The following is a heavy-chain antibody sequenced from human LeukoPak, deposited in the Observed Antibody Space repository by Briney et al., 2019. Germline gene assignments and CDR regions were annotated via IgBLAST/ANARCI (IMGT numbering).Heavy chain of an antibody. J-gene: IGHJ3*02. CDR1: GGSISSYY. Sequence: SETLSLTCTVSGGSISSYYWSWIRQPAGKGLEWIGRIYTSGSTNYNPSLKSRVTISVDKSKNQFSLKLSSVTAADTAVYYCAREAHVDTAPGAAFDIWGQGTMVTVSS. CDR3: AREAHVDTAPGAAFDI. V-gene: IGHV4-4*07. D-gene: IGHD5-18*01. CDR2: IYTSGST.